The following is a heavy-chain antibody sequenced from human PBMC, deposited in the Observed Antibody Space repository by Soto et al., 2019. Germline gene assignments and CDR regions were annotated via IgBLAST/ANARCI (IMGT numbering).Heavy chain of an antibody. V-gene: IGHV4-30-4*01. CDR1: GGSISSGDYY. J-gene: IGHJ4*02. CDR2: IYCSGST. Sequence: SETLSLTCTVSGGSISSGDYYWSWIRQPPGKGLEWIGYIYCSGSTYYNPSLKSRVTISVDTSKNQFSLKLSSVTAADTAVYYCASFLWFGELHYFDYWGQGTLVTVSS. D-gene: IGHD3-10*01. CDR3: ASFLWFGELHYFDY.